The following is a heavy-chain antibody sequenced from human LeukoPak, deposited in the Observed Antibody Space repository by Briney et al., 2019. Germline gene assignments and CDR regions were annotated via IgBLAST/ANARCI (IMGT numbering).Heavy chain of an antibody. J-gene: IGHJ3*02. Sequence: PSETLSLTCTVSGGFISSYYWSWIRQPPGKGLEWIGYIYYSGSTNYNPSLKSRVTISVDTSKNQFSLKLSSVTAADTAVYYCARQWVGRAFDIWGQGTVVTVSS. CDR3: ARQWVGRAFDI. D-gene: IGHD1-26*01. V-gene: IGHV4-59*08. CDR2: IYYSGST. CDR1: GGFISSYY.